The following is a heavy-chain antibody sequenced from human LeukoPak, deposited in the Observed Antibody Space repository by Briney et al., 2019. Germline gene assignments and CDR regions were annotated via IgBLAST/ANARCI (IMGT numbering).Heavy chain of an antibody. Sequence: SETLSLTCTVSGGSISGYYWSWIRQPPGKGLEWIGYIYYSGSTYYNPSLKSRVTISVDTSRKQFSLKLSSVTAADTAVYYCARLLSGSGSYYFEYWGQGTLVTVSS. CDR3: ARLLSGSGSYYFEY. CDR2: IYYSGST. J-gene: IGHJ4*02. V-gene: IGHV4-59*06. D-gene: IGHD3-10*01. CDR1: GGSISGYY.